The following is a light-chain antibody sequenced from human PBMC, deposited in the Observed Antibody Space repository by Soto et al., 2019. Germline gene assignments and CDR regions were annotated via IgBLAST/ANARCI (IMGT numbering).Light chain of an antibody. V-gene: IGKV3-20*01. CDR2: GAS. Sequence: EIVMTQSPATLSVSPGERATLSCRASQSVNIYLAWYQQKPGQAPRLLIYGASNRATGIADRFSGSGSGTDFTLTISRLEPEDFAVYYCQQYDSSPGTFGQGTKVDIK. J-gene: IGKJ1*01. CDR1: QSVNIY. CDR3: QQYDSSPGT.